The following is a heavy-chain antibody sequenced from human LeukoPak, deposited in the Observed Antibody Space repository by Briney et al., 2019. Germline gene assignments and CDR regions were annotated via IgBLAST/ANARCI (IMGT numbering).Heavy chain of an antibody. J-gene: IGHJ1*01. V-gene: IGHV3-23*01. CDR3: AKVVPYCSSTSCPFQH. CDR2: ISGSGGST. Sequence: GGSLRLSCAASGFTVSSNYMSWVRQAPGKGLEWVSAISGSGGSTYYADSVKGRFTISRDNSKNTLYLQMNSLRAEDTAVYYCAKVVPYCSSTSCPFQHWGQGTLVTVSS. D-gene: IGHD2-2*01. CDR1: GFTVSSNY.